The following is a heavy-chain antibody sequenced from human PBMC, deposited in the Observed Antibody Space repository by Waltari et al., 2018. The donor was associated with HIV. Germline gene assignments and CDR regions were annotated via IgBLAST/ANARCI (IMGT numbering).Heavy chain of an antibody. CDR1: GITFRSYS. D-gene: IGHD2-2*01. J-gene: IGHJ2*01. Sequence: EVQLVKSGVGLVQLGGSLRLSLAASGITFRSYSLTWCLQAPGKGLEWVSYISSSSSTIYYADSVKGRFTISRDNAKNSLYLQMNSLRDEDTAVYYCARDGAMNNWYFDLWGRGTLVTVSS. CDR2: ISSSSSTI. CDR3: ARDGAMNNWYFDL. V-gene: IGHV3-48*02.